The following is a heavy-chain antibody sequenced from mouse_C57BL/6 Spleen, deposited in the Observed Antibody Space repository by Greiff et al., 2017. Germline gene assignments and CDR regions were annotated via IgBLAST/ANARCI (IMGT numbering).Heavy chain of an antibody. CDR3: SRGGITTVVATNPYYFDY. D-gene: IGHD1-1*01. CDR1: GYTFSDYY. Sequence: VQLQQSGPELVKPGASVKISCKASGYTFSDYYMNWVKQSHGTGLEWIGDINPNNGGNSYNQKFKGKATLTVDKSSSTAYMELRSLTSKDSAVYYGSRGGITTVVATNPYYFDYWGQGTTLTVSS. J-gene: IGHJ2*01. CDR2: INPNNGGN. V-gene: IGHV1-26*01.